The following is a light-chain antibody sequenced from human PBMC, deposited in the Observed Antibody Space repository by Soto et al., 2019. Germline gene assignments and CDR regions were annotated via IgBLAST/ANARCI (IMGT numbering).Light chain of an antibody. V-gene: IGLV1-40*01. CDR2: GNT. J-gene: IGLJ3*02. CDR1: RSDIGAGYD. CDR3: QSYGSSRWV. Sequence: QSVLTQPPSVSGAPGQRVTISCIGSRSDIGAGYDVHWFQQSPGTAPKLLIYGNTNRPSGVPDRFSGSKSGTSASLAITGLQAGDEADYYCQSYGSSRWVFGRGTKLTVL.